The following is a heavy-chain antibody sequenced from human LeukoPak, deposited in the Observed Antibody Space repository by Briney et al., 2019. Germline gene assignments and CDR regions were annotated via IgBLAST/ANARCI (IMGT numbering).Heavy chain of an antibody. J-gene: IGHJ4*02. CDR1: GFXFTHYW. D-gene: IGHD3-10*01. Sequence: GGSLRLSCAASGFXFTHYWMNWVRQAPGIGLELVATIKEDGSEKYYVDSVKGRFTISRDNAKNSLYLQMDSLRAEDTAVYYCARAVRESDYWGQGTLVTVSS. V-gene: IGHV3-7*05. CDR2: IKEDGSEK. CDR3: ARAVRESDY.